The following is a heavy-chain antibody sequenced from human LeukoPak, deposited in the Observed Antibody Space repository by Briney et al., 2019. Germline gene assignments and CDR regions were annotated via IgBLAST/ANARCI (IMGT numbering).Heavy chain of an antibody. Sequence: PSETLSLTCTVSGGSISSYYWIWIRQPAGKGLEWIGRIYTSGSTNYNPSLKSRVTMSVDTSKNQFSLKLSSVTAAATAVYYCAREEFMGDCSGGSCRQDDAFDIWGQGTMVTVSS. V-gene: IGHV4-4*07. CDR1: GGSISSYY. J-gene: IGHJ3*02. CDR3: AREEFMGDCSGGSCRQDDAFDI. CDR2: IYTSGST. D-gene: IGHD2-15*01.